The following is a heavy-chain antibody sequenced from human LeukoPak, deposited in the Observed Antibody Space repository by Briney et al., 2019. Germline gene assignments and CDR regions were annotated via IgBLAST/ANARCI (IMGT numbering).Heavy chain of an antibody. CDR2: ISYDGSNK. CDR3: AKDRIAASGLSYYFDY. Sequence: GTSLGLSCAASGFTFSGYGMHWVRQAPGKGLEWVTLISYDGSNKYYVDSMKGRFTISRDNSKNTLYLQMNSLRAEDTAVYYCAKDRIAASGLSYYFDYWGQGTLVTVSS. CDR1: GFTFSGYG. D-gene: IGHD6-13*01. V-gene: IGHV3-30*18. J-gene: IGHJ4*02.